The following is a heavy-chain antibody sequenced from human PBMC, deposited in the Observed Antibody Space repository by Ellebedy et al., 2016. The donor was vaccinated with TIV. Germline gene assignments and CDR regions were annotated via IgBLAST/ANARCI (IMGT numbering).Heavy chain of an antibody. Sequence: SETLSLTXTVSGGSISSYYWSWIRQPPGEGLEWIGYIYYSGSTNYNPSLKSRVTISVDTSKNQFSLKLSSVTAADTAVYYCASRAIFGMGIDAFDIWGQGTVVTVSS. CDR2: IYYSGST. J-gene: IGHJ3*02. D-gene: IGHD3-3*01. V-gene: IGHV4-59*01. CDR3: ASRAIFGMGIDAFDI. CDR1: GGSISSYY.